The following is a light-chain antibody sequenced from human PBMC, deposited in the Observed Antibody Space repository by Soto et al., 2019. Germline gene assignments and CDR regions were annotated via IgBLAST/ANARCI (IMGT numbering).Light chain of an antibody. J-gene: IGKJ2*02. CDR3: QQYNSFSGT. Sequence: DIQMTQSPPTLSASVGDRVTITCRASQSISTWLACYQQKPGKTPKLLIFDASTLESGVTSRFSGSGSGIEFTLTISSLQSDDFATYSCQQYNSFSGTFGQGTKLEIK. CDR2: DAS. CDR1: QSISTW. V-gene: IGKV1-5*01.